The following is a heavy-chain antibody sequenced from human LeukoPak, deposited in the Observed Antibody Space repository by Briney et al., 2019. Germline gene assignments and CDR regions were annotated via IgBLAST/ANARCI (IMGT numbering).Heavy chain of an antibody. CDR2: IFYSGST. J-gene: IGHJ6*02. CDR3: HGYEYYYYGMDV. CDR1: GGSMSGYY. D-gene: IGHD3-22*01. V-gene: IGHV4-59*08. Sequence: SETLSLTCTVSGGSMSGYYWSWMRQPPGKGLECIGYIFYSGSTNYNPSFKSRVSISLDTSKSQFSLKLASVTAADTAVYYCHGYEYYYYGMDVWGQGTTVIVSS.